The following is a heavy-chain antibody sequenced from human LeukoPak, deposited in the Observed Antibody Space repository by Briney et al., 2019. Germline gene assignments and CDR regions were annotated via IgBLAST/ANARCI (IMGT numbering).Heavy chain of an antibody. CDR2: IYSDNT. CDR1: GFTFSSYT. J-gene: IGHJ3*02. CDR3: AKELTEMWLIDAFDI. D-gene: IGHD6-19*01. V-gene: IGHV3-23*03. Sequence: GGSLRLSCAASGFTFSSYTMNWVRQAPGKGLEWVSFIYSDNTHYSDSVKGRFTISRDNSMNTLFLQMRSLRAEDTAIYYCAKELTEMWLIDAFDIWGPGTVVTVSS.